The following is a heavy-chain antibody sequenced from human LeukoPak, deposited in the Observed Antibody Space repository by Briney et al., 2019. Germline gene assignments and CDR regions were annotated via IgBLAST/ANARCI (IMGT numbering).Heavy chain of an antibody. V-gene: IGHV3-23*01. CDR2: ISGDGGTI. D-gene: IGHD2-8*01. Sequence: GGSLRLSCAASGFTLSSSAMSWVRQAPGKGLEWVSAISGDGGTISYAASARGRFTISRDNAKNTLFLQMSSLRAGDTALYYCAKELYGNPSGYWGQGTRVTVSS. J-gene: IGHJ4*02. CDR1: GFTLSSSA. CDR3: AKELYGNPSGY.